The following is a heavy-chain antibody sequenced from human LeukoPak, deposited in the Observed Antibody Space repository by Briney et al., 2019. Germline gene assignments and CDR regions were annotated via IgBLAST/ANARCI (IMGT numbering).Heavy chain of an antibody. CDR1: GGTFSSYA. J-gene: IGHJ4*02. D-gene: IGHD2-2*02. Sequence: GSSVKVSCKASGGTFSSYAISWVRQAPGQGLEWMGWISAYNGNTNYAQKLQGRVTMTTDTSTSTAYMELRSLRSDDTAVYYCARDRGGYCSSTSCYTRDYWGQGTLVTVSS. CDR2: ISAYNGNT. CDR3: ARDRGGYCSSTSCYTRDY. V-gene: IGHV1-18*01.